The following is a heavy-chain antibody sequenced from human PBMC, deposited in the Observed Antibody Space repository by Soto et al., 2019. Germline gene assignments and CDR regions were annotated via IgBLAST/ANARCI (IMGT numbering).Heavy chain of an antibody. V-gene: IGHV3-23*01. CDR2: ISGSDGST. Sequence: TASGFTFSSYAMNWVRQAPGKGLEWVSVISGSDGSTYYADSVTGRFTISRDNSKNTLNLQMNSLRAEDTAVYYCARRSSSWYFDYWGQGTLVTVSS. CDR1: GFTFSSYA. D-gene: IGHD6-13*01. J-gene: IGHJ4*02. CDR3: ARRSSSWYFDY.